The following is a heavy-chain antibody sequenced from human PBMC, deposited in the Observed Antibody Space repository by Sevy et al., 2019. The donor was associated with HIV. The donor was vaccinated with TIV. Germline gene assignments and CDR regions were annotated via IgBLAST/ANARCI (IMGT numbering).Heavy chain of an antibody. CDR3: AKARTPYRRSALAWFDP. V-gene: IGHV3-30*18. Sequence: GGSLRLSCAASGFTFSSYGLHWVRQAPGKGLEWVGVISYDGSNKYYADSVKGRFTISRDNSKNTLYLQMNSLRAEETALYYCAKARTPYRRSALAWFDPWGQGTLVTVSS. CDR1: GFTFSSYG. J-gene: IGHJ5*02. D-gene: IGHD6-6*01. CDR2: ISYDGSNK.